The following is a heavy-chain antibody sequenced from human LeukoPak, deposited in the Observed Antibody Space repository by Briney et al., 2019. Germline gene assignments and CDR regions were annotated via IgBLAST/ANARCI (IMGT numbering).Heavy chain of an antibody. CDR2: INSDSSLM. D-gene: IGHD3-16*01. V-gene: IGHV3-21*01. Sequence: PGGSLRLSCAASGFTFSSYSMNWVRQAPGKGLEWVSSINSDSSLMYYAESVKGRFTISRDNARNSLYLQMSSLRVEDTAVYYCIRDLFDDYSLDYWGQGALVTVS. J-gene: IGHJ4*02. CDR1: GFTFSSYS. CDR3: IRDLFDDYSLDY.